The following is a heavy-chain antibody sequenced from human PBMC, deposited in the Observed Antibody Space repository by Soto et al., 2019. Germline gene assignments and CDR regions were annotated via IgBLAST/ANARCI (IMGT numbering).Heavy chain of an antibody. CDR1: GFTFTSSA. V-gene: IGHV1-58*02. Sequence: SVKVSCKASGFTFTSSAMQWVRQARGQRLEWIGWIVVGSGNTNYAQKFQERVTITRDMSTSTAYMELSSLRSEDTAVYYCAADLLGYCSSTSCYAGGAFDIWGQGTMVTVS. CDR3: AADLLGYCSSTSCYAGGAFDI. CDR2: IVVGSGNT. D-gene: IGHD2-2*01. J-gene: IGHJ3*02.